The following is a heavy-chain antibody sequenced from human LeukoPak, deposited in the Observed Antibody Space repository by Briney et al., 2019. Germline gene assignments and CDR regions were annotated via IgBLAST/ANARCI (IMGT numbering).Heavy chain of an antibody. V-gene: IGHV4-34*01. CDR1: GGSFSGYY. Sequence: SETLFLTCAVYGGSFSGYYWSWIRQPPGKGLEWIGEINHSGSTNYNPSLKSRVTISVDTSKNQFSLKLSSVTAADTAVYYCARGGDIVVVPAAMLSAFDIWGQGTMVTVSS. J-gene: IGHJ3*02. D-gene: IGHD2-2*01. CDR2: INHSGST. CDR3: ARGGDIVVVPAAMLSAFDI.